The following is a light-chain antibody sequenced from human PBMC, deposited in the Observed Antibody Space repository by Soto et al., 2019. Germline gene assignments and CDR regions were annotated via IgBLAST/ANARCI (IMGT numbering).Light chain of an antibody. CDR3: CSDAGNYVV. V-gene: IGLV2-11*01. Sequence: QSALTQPRSVSGSPGQSVTISCTGTSSNVGAYNYVSWYQQDPGKAPKLMIYEVSKRPSGVPDRFSGSKSGNSASLTISGLQAEDEADYYCCSDAGNYVVFGGGTKLTVL. CDR1: SSNVGAYNY. CDR2: EVS. J-gene: IGLJ2*01.